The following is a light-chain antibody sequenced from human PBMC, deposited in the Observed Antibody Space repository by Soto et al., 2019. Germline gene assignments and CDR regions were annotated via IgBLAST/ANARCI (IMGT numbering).Light chain of an antibody. Sequence: QSALTQPASVSGSPGQSITISCTGTSSDVGGYNYVSWYQQHPGKAPKLIIYEVSNRLSGVSNRFSGSKSGNTASLTISGLQAEDEADYYCSSYTSSSTPYVFGTGTKLTVL. J-gene: IGLJ1*01. CDR2: EVS. CDR1: SSDVGGYNY. V-gene: IGLV2-14*01. CDR3: SSYTSSSTPYV.